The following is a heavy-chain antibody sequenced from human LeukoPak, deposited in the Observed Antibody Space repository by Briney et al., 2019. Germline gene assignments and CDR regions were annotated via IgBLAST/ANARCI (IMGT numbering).Heavy chain of an antibody. V-gene: IGHV1-46*02. J-gene: IGHJ4*02. CDR2: VNPSGGST. D-gene: IGHD2-2*01. Sequence: ASVKVSCKASGYAFNSYYIHWVRQAPGQGLEWMGIVNPSGGSTSYAQKFQGRVALTRDTSTSTVYMEVSSLTSEDTAVYYCARGGYRGGTSCYLDQWGQGSLVTVSS. CDR1: GYAFNSYY. CDR3: ARGGYRGGTSCYLDQ.